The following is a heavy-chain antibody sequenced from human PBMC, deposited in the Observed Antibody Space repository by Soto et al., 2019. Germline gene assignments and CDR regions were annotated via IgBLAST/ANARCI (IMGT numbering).Heavy chain of an antibody. J-gene: IGHJ3*02. D-gene: IGHD3-22*01. CDR1: GGSMRSGGYS. Sequence: SETLSLTCAVSGGSMRSGGYSWSWIRQPPGKGLEWIGYIYHSGSTYYNPSLKSRVTISVDRSKNQFSLKLSSVTAADTAVYYCARVSDSSGYLDDAFDIWGQGTMVTVSS. CDR2: IYHSGST. CDR3: ARVSDSSGYLDDAFDI. V-gene: IGHV4-30-2*01.